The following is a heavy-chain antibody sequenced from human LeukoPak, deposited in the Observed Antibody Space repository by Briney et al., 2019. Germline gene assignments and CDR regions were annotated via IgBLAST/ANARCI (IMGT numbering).Heavy chain of an antibody. CDR2: IVPIFGTA. V-gene: IGHV1-69*13. D-gene: IGHD3-22*01. CDR1: GYTFSSYD. CDR3: ARARESSVISSGYPNWFDP. Sequence: SVKVSCKASGYTFSSYDISWVRQAPGQGLEWMGGIVPIFGTANYAQKFQGRVTITSDESTSTAYMELSSLRSEDTAVYYCARARESSVISSGYPNWFDPWGQGTLVTVSS. J-gene: IGHJ5*02.